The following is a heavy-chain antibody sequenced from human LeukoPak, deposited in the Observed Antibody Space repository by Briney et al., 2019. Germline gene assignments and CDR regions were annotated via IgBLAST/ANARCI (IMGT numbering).Heavy chain of an antibody. Sequence: PSETLSITCTVSGGSISSYYWSWIRQPPGKGLEWIGYIYYSGSTNYNPSLKSRVTISVDTSKNQFSLKLSSVTAADTAVYYCASAHYYGSGSLDYWGQGTLVTVSS. J-gene: IGHJ4*02. CDR1: GGSISSYY. V-gene: IGHV4-59*08. CDR3: ASAHYYGSGSLDY. CDR2: IYYSGST. D-gene: IGHD3-10*01.